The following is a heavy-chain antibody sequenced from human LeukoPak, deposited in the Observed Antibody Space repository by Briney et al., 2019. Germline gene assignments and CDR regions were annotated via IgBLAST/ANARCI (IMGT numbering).Heavy chain of an antibody. CDR2: IYTSGST. Sequence: SETLSLTCTVSGGSISSGSYYWSWIRQPAGKGLEWIGRIYTSGSTNYNPSLKSRVTISVDTSKNQFSLKLSSVTAADTAVYYCARGITYYDFWSGYGWFDPWGQGTLVTVSS. V-gene: IGHV4-61*02. CDR3: ARGITYYDFWSGYGWFDP. D-gene: IGHD3-3*01. CDR1: GGSISSGSYY. J-gene: IGHJ5*02.